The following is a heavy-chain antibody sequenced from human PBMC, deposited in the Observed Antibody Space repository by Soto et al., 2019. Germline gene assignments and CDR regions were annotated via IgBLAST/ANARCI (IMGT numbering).Heavy chain of an antibody. CDR3: ARGVYGSGNYYTGPSAFDI. D-gene: IGHD3-10*01. CDR1: GGTLSDHG. V-gene: IGHV1-69*06. CDR2: TIPVFNTA. J-gene: IGHJ3*02. Sequence: QVQLEQSGAEVKKPGSSVKVSCKASGGTLSDHGVAWLRQAPGQGLEWMGGTIPVFNTAKYAQKFQGRVTVTAEKFTKIAYMELGRLRSEDTAFYFCARGVYGSGNYYTGPSAFDIWGQGTMVIVSS.